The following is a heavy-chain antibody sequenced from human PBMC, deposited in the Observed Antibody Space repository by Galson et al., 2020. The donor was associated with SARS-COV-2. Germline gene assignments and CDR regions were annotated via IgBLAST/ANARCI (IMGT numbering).Heavy chain of an antibody. J-gene: IGHJ4*02. V-gene: IGHV4-4*09. CDR1: PGSMSSHY. D-gene: IGHD1-26*01. CDR3: AKLAEGRRSSEDY. Sequence: SETLSLTCTVSPGSMSSHYWSWIRQPPGKGLEWIGYISDSGSTTYKVSLKSRVTISIDTYKNRFSLKLTSVTAADTAVYYCAKLAEGRRSSEDYWGQGTLVTVSS. CDR2: ISDSGST.